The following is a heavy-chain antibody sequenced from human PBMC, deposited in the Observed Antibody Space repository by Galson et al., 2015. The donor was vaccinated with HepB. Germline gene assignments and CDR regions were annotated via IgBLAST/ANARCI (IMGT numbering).Heavy chain of an antibody. Sequence: SLRLSCAASGFTFSSYWMSWVRQAPGKGLEWVANIKQDGSEKYYVDSVKGRFTISRDNAKNSLYLQMNSLRAEDTAVYYCASEWGPTDNVVVPAAIYFDYSGQGTLVPVSS. CDR3: ASEWGPTDNVVVPAAIYFDY. CDR2: IKQDGSEK. J-gene: IGHJ4*02. CDR1: GFTFSSYW. V-gene: IGHV3-7*01. D-gene: IGHD2-2*01.